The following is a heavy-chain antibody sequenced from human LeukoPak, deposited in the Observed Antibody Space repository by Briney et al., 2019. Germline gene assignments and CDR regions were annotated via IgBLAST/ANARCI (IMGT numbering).Heavy chain of an antibody. J-gene: IGHJ4*02. CDR1: GFAFTNAW. Sequence: GGSLRLSCAASGFAFTNAWMNWVRQAPGKGLEWVSSTVSRGTTQYADSVKGRFTVSRDTSKNTLYLQMNSLRAEDTAVYYCAKGGATTTRYEYFDYWGQGILVTVSS. CDR2: TVSRGTT. D-gene: IGHD1-1*01. V-gene: IGHV3-69-1*01. CDR3: AKGGATTTRYEYFDY.